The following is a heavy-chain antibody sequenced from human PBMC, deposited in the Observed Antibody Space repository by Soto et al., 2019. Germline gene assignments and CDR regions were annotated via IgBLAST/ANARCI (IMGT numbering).Heavy chain of an antibody. CDR2: ISGSDGKT. V-gene: IGHV3-23*01. D-gene: IGHD3-10*01. CDR3: ARWSYLDS. Sequence: GGALRGSCAASGVSFGSYALSWVRQAPGKGLEWVSTISGSDGKTFYADSVKGRFSISRDTSQSTLYLQMNSLRADDTAMYYCARWSYLDSWGQGPRVTVSS. CDR1: GVSFGSYA. J-gene: IGHJ1*01.